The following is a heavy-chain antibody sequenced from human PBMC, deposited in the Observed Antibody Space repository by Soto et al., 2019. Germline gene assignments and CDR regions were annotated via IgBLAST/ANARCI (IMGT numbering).Heavy chain of an antibody. CDR1: GGTFSSYA. Sequence: QVQLVQSGAEVKKPGSSVKVSCKASGGTFSSYAISWVRQAPGQGLEWMGGIIPIFRTANYAKKFQGRVKITADESTSTAYMELSSLRSEDTAVYYCARLITIFGVAPRYYYGMDVWGQGTTVTVSS. CDR2: IIPIFRTA. J-gene: IGHJ6*02. V-gene: IGHV1-69*01. CDR3: ARLITIFGVAPRYYYGMDV. D-gene: IGHD3-3*01.